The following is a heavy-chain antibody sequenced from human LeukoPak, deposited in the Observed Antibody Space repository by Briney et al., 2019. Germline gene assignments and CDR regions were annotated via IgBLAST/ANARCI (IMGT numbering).Heavy chain of an antibody. D-gene: IGHD2/OR15-2a*01. Sequence: SETLSLTCAVYGESFSGYYWSWIRQPPGKGLEWIGEINHSGSTNYDPSLKSRVTISVDTSKNQFSLKLSSVTAADTAVYYCARGSKNSYYYYGMDVWGKGTTVTVSS. V-gene: IGHV4-34*01. CDR3: ARGSKNSYYYYGMDV. CDR2: INHSGST. CDR1: GESFSGYY. J-gene: IGHJ6*04.